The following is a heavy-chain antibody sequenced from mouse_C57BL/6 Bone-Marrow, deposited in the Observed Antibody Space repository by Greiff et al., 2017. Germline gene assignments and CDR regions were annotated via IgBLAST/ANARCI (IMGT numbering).Heavy chain of an antibody. D-gene: IGHD1-2*01. CDR3: ARDYYGPGYYFDY. Sequence: VKLQESGAELMKPGSSVKLSCKATGYTFTGYWIEWVKQRPRHGLEWIGEILPGSGRTNYNEKFKGKDTFTADTSSNTAYIQLSSLTTEDSAIDYCARDYYGPGYYFDYWGQGTTLTVSS. V-gene: IGHV1-9*01. J-gene: IGHJ2*01. CDR2: ILPGSGRT. CDR1: GYTFTGYW.